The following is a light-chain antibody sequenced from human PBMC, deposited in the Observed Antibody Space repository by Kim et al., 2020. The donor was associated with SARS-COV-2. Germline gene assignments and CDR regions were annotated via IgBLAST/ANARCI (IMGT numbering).Light chain of an antibody. CDR2: GDT. V-gene: IGLV3-19*01. CDR1: SLRGSY. J-gene: IGLJ2*01. Sequence: SSELTQDPAVSVALGQTVTITCQGDSLRGSYASWYQQKPGQAPLLVIYGDTNRPSGIPDRFSGSSPGDTTSLTITGVQAEDEADYYCNSRDTSDDHVIFG. CDR3: NSRDTSDDHVI.